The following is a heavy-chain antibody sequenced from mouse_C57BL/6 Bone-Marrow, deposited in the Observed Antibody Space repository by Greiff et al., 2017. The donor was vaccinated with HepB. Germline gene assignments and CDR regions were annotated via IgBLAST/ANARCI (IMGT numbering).Heavy chain of an antibody. Sequence: EVKLVESGGGLVKPGGSLKLSCAASGFTFSDYGMHWVRQAPEKGLEWVAYISSGSSTIYYADTVKGRFTISRDNAKNTLFLQMTSLRSEYTAMYYCARLGLSWFAYWGQGTLVTVSA. CDR3: ARLGLSWFAY. CDR2: ISSGSSTI. V-gene: IGHV5-17*01. J-gene: IGHJ3*01. CDR1: GFTFSDYG. D-gene: IGHD4-1*01.